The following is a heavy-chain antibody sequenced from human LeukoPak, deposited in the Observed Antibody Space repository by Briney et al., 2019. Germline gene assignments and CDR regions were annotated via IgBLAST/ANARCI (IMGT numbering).Heavy chain of an antibody. CDR1: GFTFDDYA. J-gene: IGHJ4*02. D-gene: IGHD6-6*01. CDR2: ISWNSGSI. Sequence: GGSLRLSCAASGFTFDDYAMHWVRQAPGKGLEWVSGISWNSGSIGYADSVKGRFTISRDNAKNSLYLQMNSLRAEDTAVYYCARGGLAYSSSSGYWGQGTLVTVSS. V-gene: IGHV3-9*01. CDR3: ARGGLAYSSSSGY.